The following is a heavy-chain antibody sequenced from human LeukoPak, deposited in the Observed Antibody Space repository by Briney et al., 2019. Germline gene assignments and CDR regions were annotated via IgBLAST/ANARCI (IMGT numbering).Heavy chain of an antibody. D-gene: IGHD4-17*01. V-gene: IGHV3-21*01. CDR2: ISSSSSYI. J-gene: IGHJ4*02. CDR1: GFTFRSYT. Sequence: PGGSLRLSCAASGFTFRSYTMNWVRQAPGKGLEWVSSISSSSSYIYYADSVKGRFTISRDNAKNSLYLQMNSLRAEDTAVYYCARGPYGEYAFDYWGQGALVTVSS. CDR3: ARGPYGEYAFDY.